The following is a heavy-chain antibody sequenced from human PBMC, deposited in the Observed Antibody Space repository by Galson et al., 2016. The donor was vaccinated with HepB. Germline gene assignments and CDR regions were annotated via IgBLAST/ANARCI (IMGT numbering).Heavy chain of an antibody. CDR2: IFHDGAT. J-gene: IGHJ4*02. D-gene: IGHD6-6*01. V-gene: IGHV4-4*02. Sequence: SETLSLTCAVSGGSMITSNWWAWVRQPPGKGLEWIGHIFHDGATNYHPSLKSRVTMSVDESKTQFSLTLNSVTAADTAGYYSARFPIGARAGRPSGNWGQGTLITVSS. CDR1: GGSMITSNW. CDR3: ARFPIGARAGRPSGN.